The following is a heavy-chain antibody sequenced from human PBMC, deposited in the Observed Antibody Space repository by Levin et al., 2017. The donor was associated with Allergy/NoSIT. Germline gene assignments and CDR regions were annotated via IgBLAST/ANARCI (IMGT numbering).Heavy chain of an antibody. CDR3: ARTERGYYGSGSYYSY. Sequence: SGESLKISCKASGGTFSSYAISWVRQAPGQGLEWMGGIIPIFGTANYAQKFQGRVTITADESTSTAYMELSSLRSEDTAVYYCARTERGYYGSGSYYSYWGQGTLVTVSS. J-gene: IGHJ4*02. CDR2: IIPIFGTA. CDR1: GGTFSSYA. D-gene: IGHD3-10*01. V-gene: IGHV1-69*01.